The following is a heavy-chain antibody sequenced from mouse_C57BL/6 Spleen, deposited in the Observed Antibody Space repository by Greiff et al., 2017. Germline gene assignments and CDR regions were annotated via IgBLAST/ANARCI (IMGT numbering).Heavy chain of an antibody. J-gene: IGHJ2*01. CDR1: GYSITSGYY. CDR3: ARAPYGNYVDY. V-gene: IGHV3-6*01. Sequence: VQLKESGPGLVKPSQSLSLTCSVTGYSITSGYYWNWIRQFPGNKLEWMGYISYDGSNNYNPSLKNRISITRDTSKNQFFLKLNSVTTEDTATYYCARAPYGNYVDYWGQGTTLTVSS. CDR2: ISYDGSN. D-gene: IGHD2-1*01.